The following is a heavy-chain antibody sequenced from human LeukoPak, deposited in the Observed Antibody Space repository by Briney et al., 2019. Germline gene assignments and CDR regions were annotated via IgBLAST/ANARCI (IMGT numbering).Heavy chain of an antibody. V-gene: IGHV4-59*12. CDR1: GVSISSYY. J-gene: IGHJ4*02. CDR3: ARDGGNNWNHGIFDY. CDR2: IYYSGST. D-gene: IGHD1-14*01. Sequence: NPSETLSLTCTVSGVSISSYYWSWIRQPPGKGLEWIGYIYYSGSTNYNPSLKSRVTISVDTSKNQFSLKLSSVTAADTAVYYCARDGGNNWNHGIFDYWGQGTLVTVSS.